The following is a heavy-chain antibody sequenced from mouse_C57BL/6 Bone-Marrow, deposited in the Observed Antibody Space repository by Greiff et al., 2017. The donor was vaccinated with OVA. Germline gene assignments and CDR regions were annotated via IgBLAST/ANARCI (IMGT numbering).Heavy chain of an antibody. Sequence: VQLQQSGAELVRPGASVTLSCKASGYTFTDYDMHWVKQTPVHGLEWIGAIDPETGGTAYNQKFKGKAILTADKSSSTAYMELLSLTSEDSAVYYCTRGYSNYYAMGYWGQGTAVTVSS. V-gene: IGHV1-15*01. CDR2: IDPETGGT. J-gene: IGHJ4*01. D-gene: IGHD2-5*01. CDR3: TRGYSNYYAMGY. CDR1: GYTFTDYD.